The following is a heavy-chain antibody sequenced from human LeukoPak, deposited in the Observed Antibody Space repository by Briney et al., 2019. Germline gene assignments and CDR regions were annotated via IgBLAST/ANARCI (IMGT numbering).Heavy chain of an antibody. V-gene: IGHV3-21*01. CDR2: ISSSSSYI. D-gene: IGHD6-6*01. CDR1: GFTFSSYS. CDR3: ARNIAARRMGGSD. Sequence: GGSLRLSCAASGFTFSSYSMNWVRQAPGKGLEWVSSISSSSSYIYYADSVKGRFTISRDNAKNSLYLQMNSLRAEDTAVYYCARNIAARRMGGSDWGQGTLVTVSP. J-gene: IGHJ4*02.